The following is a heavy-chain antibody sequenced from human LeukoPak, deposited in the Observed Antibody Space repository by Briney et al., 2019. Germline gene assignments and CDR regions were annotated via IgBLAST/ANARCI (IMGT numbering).Heavy chain of an antibody. V-gene: IGHV4-59*08. Sequence: SETLSLTCTVSGGSISSYYWSWIRQPTGKGLEWIGYIYYSGSTNYNPSLKSRVTISVDTSKNQFSLKLSSVTAADTAVYYCARLGGWYGDYYYGMDVWGQGTTVTVSS. CDR1: GGSISSYY. D-gene: IGHD6-19*01. CDR2: IYYSGST. CDR3: ARLGGWYGDYYYGMDV. J-gene: IGHJ6*02.